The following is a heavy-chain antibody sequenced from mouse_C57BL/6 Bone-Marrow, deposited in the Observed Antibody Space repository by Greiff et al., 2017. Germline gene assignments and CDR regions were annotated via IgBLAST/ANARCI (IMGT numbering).Heavy chain of an antibody. J-gene: IGHJ3*01. CDR1: GFSLTSYA. Sequence: VKVEESGPGLVAPSQSLSITCTVSGFSLTSYAISWVRQPPGKGLEWLGVIWTGGGTNYNSALKSRLSISKDNSKSQVFLKMNSLQTDDTARYYCARNDGSSSWFAYWGQGTLVTVSA. V-gene: IGHV2-9-1*01. D-gene: IGHD1-1*01. CDR3: ARNDGSSSWFAY. CDR2: IWTGGGT.